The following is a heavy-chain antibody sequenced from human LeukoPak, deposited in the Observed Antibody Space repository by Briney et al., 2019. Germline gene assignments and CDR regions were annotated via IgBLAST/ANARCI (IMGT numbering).Heavy chain of an antibody. V-gene: IGHV4-30-4*08. D-gene: IGHD3-10*01. CDR1: GVSISSSTYY. CDR2: IHDSGST. CDR3: ARGFGSGNYYYGWFDP. Sequence: SETLSLTCTVSGVSISSSTYYWAWIRQPPGKGLEWIGFIHDSGSTLYNPSLKSRIIISRDVSRNQFSLQLTSVTAADTAVYYCARGFGSGNYYYGWFDPWGQGALVTVSS. J-gene: IGHJ5*02.